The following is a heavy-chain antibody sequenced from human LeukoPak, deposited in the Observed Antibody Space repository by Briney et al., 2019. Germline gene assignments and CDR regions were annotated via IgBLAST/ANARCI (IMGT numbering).Heavy chain of an antibody. V-gene: IGHV3-30*03. D-gene: IGHD6-13*01. CDR3: ARVAAAGTGIFANFYYSMDI. CDR1: GFTFSSYG. CDR2: ISYDVGKK. Sequence: GGSLRLSCAASGFTFSSYGMHWVRQAPGKGLEWVAVISYDVGKKYYADSVKGRFTISRDNSKNSVDLQMNSLRVEDTAVYYCARVAAAGTGIFANFYYSMDIWGKGTTVTISS. J-gene: IGHJ6*03.